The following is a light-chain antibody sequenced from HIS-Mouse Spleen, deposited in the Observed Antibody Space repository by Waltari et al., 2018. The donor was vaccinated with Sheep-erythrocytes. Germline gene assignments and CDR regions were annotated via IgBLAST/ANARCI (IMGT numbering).Light chain of an antibody. CDR3: YSTDSSGNHWV. V-gene: IGLV3-10*01. CDR1: ALPKKY. J-gene: IGLJ3*02. CDR2: EDS. Sequence: SYELTQPPSVSVSPGQTARITCPGEALPKKYAYWYQQKSGQAPVLVIYEDSKRPSEIPERFSGSTSGTMATLTISGAQVEDEADYYCYSTDSSGNHWVFGGGTKLTVL.